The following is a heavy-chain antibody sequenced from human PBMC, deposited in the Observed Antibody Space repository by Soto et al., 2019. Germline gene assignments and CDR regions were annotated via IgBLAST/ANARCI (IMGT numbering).Heavy chain of an antibody. CDR1: GFTFRSYP. V-gene: IGHV3-23*01. CDR2: IGTSDGDT. D-gene: IGHD6-13*01. CDR3: AKYSAAGSRYFDY. J-gene: IGHJ4*02. Sequence: HPGGSLRLSCAASGFTFRSYPMTWARQAPGKGLEWVSVIGTSDGDTHYADSVKGRFTISRDNSKNTLFLQMNSLRAEDTAVYYCAKYSAAGSRYFDYWGQGTLVTVSS.